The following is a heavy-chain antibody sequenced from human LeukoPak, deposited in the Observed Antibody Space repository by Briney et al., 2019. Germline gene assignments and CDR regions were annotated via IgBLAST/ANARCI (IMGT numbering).Heavy chain of an antibody. J-gene: IGHJ3*02. D-gene: IGHD6-19*01. Sequence: SETLSLTCTVSGGSISSYYWSWIRQPPGKGLEWMGYIYYSGSTNYNPSLKSRVTISVDTSKNQFSLKLSSVTAADTAVYYCARDEHRRGHWLVQGSGAFDIWGQGTMVTVSS. V-gene: IGHV4-59*01. CDR3: ARDEHRRGHWLVQGSGAFDI. CDR2: IYYSGST. CDR1: GGSISSYY.